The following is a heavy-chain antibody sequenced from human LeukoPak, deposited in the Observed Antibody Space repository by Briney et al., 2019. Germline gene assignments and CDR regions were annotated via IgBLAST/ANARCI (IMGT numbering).Heavy chain of an antibody. CDR3: ARGGAYYYDSSGYSLMDV. Sequence: LTYAVDGGSFSGYYWSWVRPAPGKGVGWVANIKQDGSEKYYVDSVKGRFTISRDNAKNSLYLQMNSLRAEDTAAYYCARGGAYYYDSSGYSLMDVWGKGTTVTVSS. V-gene: IGHV3-7*01. CDR2: IKQDGSEK. D-gene: IGHD3-22*01. J-gene: IGHJ6*03. CDR1: GGSFSGYY.